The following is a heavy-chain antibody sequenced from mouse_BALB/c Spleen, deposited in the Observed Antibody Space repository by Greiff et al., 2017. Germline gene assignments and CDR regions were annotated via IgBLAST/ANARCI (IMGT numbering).Heavy chain of an antibody. Sequence: EVKLQESGGGLVKPGGSLKLSCAASGLTFSSYAMSWVRQTPEKRLEWVASISSGGSTYYPDSVKGRFTISRDNARNILYLQMSSLRSEDTAMYYCARGKDYYGSSYDAMDYWGQGTSVTVSS. J-gene: IGHJ4*01. V-gene: IGHV5-6-5*01. CDR2: ISSGGST. CDR3: ARGKDYYGSSYDAMDY. CDR1: GLTFSSYA. D-gene: IGHD1-1*01.